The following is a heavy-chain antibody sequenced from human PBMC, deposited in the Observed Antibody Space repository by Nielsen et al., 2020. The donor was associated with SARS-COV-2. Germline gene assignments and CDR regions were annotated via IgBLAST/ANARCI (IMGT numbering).Heavy chain of an antibody. V-gene: IGHV4-39*07. CDR1: GGSIRSNFHY. Sequence: SETLSLTCNVSGGSIRSNFHYWAWIRQPPGRGLEWIGHVYHGGDTDYNPSLQSRVTISVDMSKNQFSLKLRSVTAADTAMYYCARGGNSYGDFSFWGQGNLVTVSS. J-gene: IGHJ4*02. CDR3: ARGGNSYGDFSF. D-gene: IGHD5-18*01. CDR2: VYHGGDT.